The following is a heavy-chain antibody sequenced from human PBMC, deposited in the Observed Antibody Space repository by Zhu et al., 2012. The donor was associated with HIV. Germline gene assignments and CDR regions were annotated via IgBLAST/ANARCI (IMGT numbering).Heavy chain of an antibody. V-gene: IGHV4-34*01. CDR3: ARGSPRSVWNYYGSGGGLVDY. D-gene: IGHD3-10*01. J-gene: IGHJ4*02. Sequence: QVQLQQWGAGLSKPSETLSLTCAVYGGSFSGYYWSWIRQPPGKGLEWIGEINHSGSTNYNPSLKSRVTISVDTSKNQFSLKLSSVTAADTAVYYCARGSPRSVWNYYGSGGGLVDYWGQGTLVTVSS. CDR2: INHSGST. CDR1: GGSFSGYY.